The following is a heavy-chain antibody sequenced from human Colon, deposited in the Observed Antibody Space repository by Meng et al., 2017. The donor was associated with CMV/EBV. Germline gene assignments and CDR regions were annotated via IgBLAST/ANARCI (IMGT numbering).Heavy chain of an antibody. J-gene: IGHJ3*01. D-gene: IGHD5-12*01. CDR2: IYYTGST. V-gene: IGHV4-39*07. CDR1: GGSISTNPHF. CDR3: ARRGTGGYDSVRAFDL. Sequence: GSLRLSCTVSGGSISTNPHFWDWIRQPPGQGLEWLGSIYYTGSTSFNPSLNSRVTISIDTSKNQFSLKLASVTAADTAVYYCARRGTGGYDSVRAFDLWGPGTLVTVSS.